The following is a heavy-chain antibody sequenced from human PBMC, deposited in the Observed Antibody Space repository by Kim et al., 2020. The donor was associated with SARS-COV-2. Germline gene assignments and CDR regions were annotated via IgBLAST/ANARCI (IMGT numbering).Heavy chain of an antibody. CDR2: IYPGDSDT. Sequence: GESLKISCKGSGYSFTSYWIGWVRQMPGKGLEWMGIIYPGDSDTRYSPSFQGQVTISADKSISTAYLQWSSLKASDTAMYYCARVYCGGDCYSPLTSWFDPWGQGTLVTVSS. CDR3: ARVYCGGDCYSPLTSWFDP. V-gene: IGHV5-51*01. D-gene: IGHD2-21*02. J-gene: IGHJ5*02. CDR1: GYSFTSYW.